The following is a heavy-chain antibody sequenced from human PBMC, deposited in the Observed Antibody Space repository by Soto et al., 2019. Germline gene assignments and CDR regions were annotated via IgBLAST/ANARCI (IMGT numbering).Heavy chain of an antibody. CDR3: ARGIKGLPPSAFDI. D-gene: IGHD5-12*01. CDR1: GYTFSNYD. V-gene: IGHV1-8*01. J-gene: IGHJ3*02. Sequence: ASVKVSCRASGYTFSNYDINWVRQATGQGLEWMGWLNPNTDKTGSAQKFQGRVTMARNTSISTAYLELSGLRSDDTAVYYCARGIKGLPPSAFDIWGQGTRVTVSS. CDR2: LNPNTDKT.